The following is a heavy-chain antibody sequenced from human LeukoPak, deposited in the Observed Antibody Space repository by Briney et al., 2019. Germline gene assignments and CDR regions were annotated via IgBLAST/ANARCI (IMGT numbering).Heavy chain of an antibody. D-gene: IGHD3-10*01. CDR2: IYYSGST. CDR1: GGSISSSSYY. J-gene: IGHJ6*03. CDR3: GAHTTWKYSAGSYPRNYYYYYMDV. Sequence: PSEILSLTCTVSGGSISSSSYYWGWIRQPPGKGLEWIGGIYYSGSTYYNPSLKSRVTISVDTSKNQFSLKLSSVTAADTAVYDYGAHTTWKYSAGSYPRNYYYYYMDVWGKGTTVTISS. V-gene: IGHV4-39*01.